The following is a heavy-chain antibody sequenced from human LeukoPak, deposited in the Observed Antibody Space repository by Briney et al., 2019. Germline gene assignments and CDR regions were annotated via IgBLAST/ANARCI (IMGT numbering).Heavy chain of an antibody. D-gene: IGHD1-26*01. Sequence: GGSLRLSCVASGFTFSSYAMNWVRQAPGKGLEWVSGISGSGDNTYYADSVKGRFTISRDNSKNTLYLQMNSLRAEDTAVYYCVKDILGGTNANYFDSWGQGTLVTVSS. J-gene: IGHJ4*02. CDR1: GFTFSSYA. CDR2: ISGSGDNT. CDR3: VKDILGGTNANYFDS. V-gene: IGHV3-23*01.